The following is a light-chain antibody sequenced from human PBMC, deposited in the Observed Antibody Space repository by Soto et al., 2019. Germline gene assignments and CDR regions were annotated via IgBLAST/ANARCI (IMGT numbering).Light chain of an antibody. CDR1: QSVSGNY. CDR3: QQYGSSPPYT. Sequence: EIVLTQSPGTLSLSPGERATLSCRASQSVSGNYLAWYQQKPGQSPRLLIYGSSDRATGIPERFSGSGSGTDFTLTITRVEHEDFAVYYYQQYGSSPPYTFGQGTKLEIK. V-gene: IGKV3-20*01. J-gene: IGKJ2*01. CDR2: GSS.